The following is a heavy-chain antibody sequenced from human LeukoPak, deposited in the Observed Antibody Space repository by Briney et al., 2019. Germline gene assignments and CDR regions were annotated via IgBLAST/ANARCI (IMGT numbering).Heavy chain of an antibody. D-gene: IGHD6-13*01. Sequence: ASVKVSCKASGYTFTSYAMHWVRQAPGQRLEWMGWINAGNGNTKYSQEFQGGVTITRDTSASTAYMELSSLRSEDMAVYYCAREGVEVPKTEGIAAAGTMDNWFDPWGQGTLVTVSS. J-gene: IGHJ5*02. CDR2: INAGNGNT. CDR3: AREGVEVPKTEGIAAAGTMDNWFDP. V-gene: IGHV1-3*03. CDR1: GYTFTSYA.